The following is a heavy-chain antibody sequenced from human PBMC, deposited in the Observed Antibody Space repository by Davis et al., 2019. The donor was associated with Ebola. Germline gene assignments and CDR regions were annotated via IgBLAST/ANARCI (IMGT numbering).Heavy chain of an antibody. J-gene: IGHJ4*02. Sequence: ASVKVSCKASGYTFTSYGISWVRQAPGQGLEWMAWISSYSGNTKYAQKFQDRLSITTDTSTSTAYMDLTSLRSDDTAIYYCARIRCSGVSCYQSNAKYYFDYWGQGTLVTVST. CDR3: ARIRCSGVSCYQSNAKYYFDY. V-gene: IGHV1-18*01. D-gene: IGHD2-15*01. CDR2: ISSYSGNT. CDR1: GYTFTSYG.